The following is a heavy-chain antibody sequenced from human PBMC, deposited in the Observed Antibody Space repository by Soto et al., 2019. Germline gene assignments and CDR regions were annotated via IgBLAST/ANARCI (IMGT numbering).Heavy chain of an antibody. Sequence: SETLSLTCTVSGGSISSSSYYWGWIRQPPGKGLEWIGSIYYSGSTYYNPSLKSRVTISVDTSKNQFSLKLSSVTAADTAVYYCARHRKGIFDYWGQGTLVTVSS. CDR1: GGSISSSSYY. J-gene: IGHJ4*02. V-gene: IGHV4-39*01. CDR3: ARHRKGIFDY. D-gene: IGHD1-20*01. CDR2: IYYSGST.